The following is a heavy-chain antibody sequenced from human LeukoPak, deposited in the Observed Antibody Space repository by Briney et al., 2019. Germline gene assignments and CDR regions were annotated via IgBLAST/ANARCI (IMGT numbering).Heavy chain of an antibody. V-gene: IGHV4-31*03. CDR2: IYYSGST. CDR3: ARDRGVDSSGGGAFDI. Sequence: SETLSLTCTVSGGSISSGGYYWSWIPQHPGKGLEWIGYIYYSGSTYYNPSLKSRVTISVDTSKNQFSLKLSSVTAADTAVYYCARDRGVDSSGGGAFDIWGQGTMVTVSS. CDR1: GGSISSGGYY. J-gene: IGHJ3*02. D-gene: IGHD6-19*01.